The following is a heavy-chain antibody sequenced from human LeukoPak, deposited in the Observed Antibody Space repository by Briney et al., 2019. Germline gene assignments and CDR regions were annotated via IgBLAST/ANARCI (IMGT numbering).Heavy chain of an antibody. J-gene: IGHJ3*02. CDR3: ARDYDSSEGAFDI. Sequence: ASVKVSCKASGYTFTGHYIHWVRQAPGQGLEWMGWIHPNTGGTKYAQKFQGRVTMTRDTSISTAYMELSRLRSDDTAVYYCARDYDSSEGAFDIWGQGTMVTVSS. CDR1: GYTFTGHY. D-gene: IGHD3-22*01. V-gene: IGHV1-2*02. CDR2: IHPNTGGT.